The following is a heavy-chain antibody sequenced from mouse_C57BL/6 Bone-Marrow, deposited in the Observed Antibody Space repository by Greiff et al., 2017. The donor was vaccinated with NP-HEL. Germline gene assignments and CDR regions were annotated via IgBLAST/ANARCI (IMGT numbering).Heavy chain of an antibody. J-gene: IGHJ2*01. V-gene: IGHV1-36*01. Sequence: EVQRVESGPVLVKPGPSVKISCKASGFTFTDYYMHWVKQSHGKSLEWIGLVYPYTGGNSYNQKFKGKATLTVDTSSSTAYMELNSLTSEDSAVYYCARSGGKLLLDFDYWGQGTTLTVSS. CDR3: ARSGGKLLLDFDY. CDR2: VYPYTGGN. CDR1: GFTFTDYY. D-gene: IGHD1-1*01.